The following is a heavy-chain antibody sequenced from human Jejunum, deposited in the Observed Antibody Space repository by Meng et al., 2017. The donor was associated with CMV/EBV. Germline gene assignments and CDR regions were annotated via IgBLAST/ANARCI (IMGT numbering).Heavy chain of an antibody. CDR2: ISYSGDTT. Sequence: STFPFSTYAMSWVRQAPGKGLKWVATISYSGDTTYYADSVRGRFTISRDNTKNTLYLQMNSLRAEDTAVYYCATHYAFWSGYYDYWGQGALVTVSS. D-gene: IGHD3-3*01. J-gene: IGHJ4*02. CDR1: TFPFSTYA. CDR3: ATHYAFWSGYYDY. V-gene: IGHV3-23*01.